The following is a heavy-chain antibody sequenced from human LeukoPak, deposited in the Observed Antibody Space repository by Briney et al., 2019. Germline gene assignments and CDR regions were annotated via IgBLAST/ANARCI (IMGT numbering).Heavy chain of an antibody. V-gene: IGHV6-1*01. CDR1: GESVSSTGAS. D-gene: IGHD5-24*01. CDR2: TYYRSQWYY. J-gene: IGHJ4*02. CDR3: VRGNYNFDY. Sequence: SQTLSLTRAISGESVSSTGASWIWIRQSPSRGLEWLGRTYYRSQWYYEYALSVKSRIIVAPDTSKNQFSLQLNSVTPEDTAVYYCVRGNYNFDYWGQGSLVTVSS.